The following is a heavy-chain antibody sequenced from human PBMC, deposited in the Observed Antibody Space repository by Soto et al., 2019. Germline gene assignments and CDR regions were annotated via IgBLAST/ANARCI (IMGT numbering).Heavy chain of an antibody. CDR1: GFSVGDNY. CDR2: SSSSGGYT. CDR3: ARSSGRRHVFTFDYGLDV. D-gene: IGHD3-16*01. Sequence: QVQLVESGGGLVEPGGSLRLSCAASGFSVGDNYMTWIRQAPGKGLEWLSYSSSSGGYTNYADSVKGRFTISRDNAKNSPYLQMDSLRAEDTAVYFCARSSGRRHVFTFDYGLDVWGQGTTVTDSS. J-gene: IGHJ6*02. V-gene: IGHV3-11*05.